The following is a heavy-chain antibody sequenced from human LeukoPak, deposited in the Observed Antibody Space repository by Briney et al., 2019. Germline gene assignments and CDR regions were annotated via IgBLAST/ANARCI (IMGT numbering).Heavy chain of an antibody. CDR3: AKTGTPWYYFDY. D-gene: IGHD1-1*01. V-gene: IGHV3-7*03. Sequence: PGGSLRLSCAASGFTFSTYWMSWVRQAPEKGLEWVANIKQDGSEKYYVDSVKGRFTISRDNSKNTLYLQMNSLRAEDTAVYYCAKTGTPWYYFDYWGQGTLVTVSS. CDR1: GFTFSTYW. CDR2: IKQDGSEK. J-gene: IGHJ4*02.